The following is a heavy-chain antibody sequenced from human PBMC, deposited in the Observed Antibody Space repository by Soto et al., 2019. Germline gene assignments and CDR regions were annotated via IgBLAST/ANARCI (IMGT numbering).Heavy chain of an antibody. Sequence: GESLKISCQASGYSFTAHWITWVRQMPGKGLEWRATIDPSDSYVDYSPSFRGHVTFSVDRSITTVYLQWNSLKASDSAMYFCTKRASSSFYHFDFWGQGALVTVSS. J-gene: IGHJ4*02. CDR1: GYSFTAHW. CDR2: IDPSDSYV. V-gene: IGHV5-10-1*01. D-gene: IGHD2-2*01. CDR3: TKRASSSFYHFDF.